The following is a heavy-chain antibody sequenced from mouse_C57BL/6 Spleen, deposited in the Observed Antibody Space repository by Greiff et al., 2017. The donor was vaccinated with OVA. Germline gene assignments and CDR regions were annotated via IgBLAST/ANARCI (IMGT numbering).Heavy chain of an antibody. CDR1: GYTFTSYW. V-gene: IGHV1-53*01. Sequence: QVQLQQPGTELVKPGASVKLSCKASGYTFTSYWMHWVKQRPGQGLEWIGNINPSNGGTNYNEKFKSKATLTVDNSSSTAYMQLSSLTSEDSAVYYCAPQTAQAPGLDYWGQGTTLTVSS. J-gene: IGHJ2*01. D-gene: IGHD3-2*02. CDR2: INPSNGGT. CDR3: APQTAQAPGLDY.